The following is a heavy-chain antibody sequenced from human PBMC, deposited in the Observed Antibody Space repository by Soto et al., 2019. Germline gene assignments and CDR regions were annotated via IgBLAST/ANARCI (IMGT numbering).Heavy chain of an antibody. CDR1: GGSFSGYY. Sequence: SETLSLTCAVYGGSFSGYYWNWIRRPPGKGLERIGEIDHSGYTNYNPSLKSRVTISVDTSKTQFSLRLTSVTAADTAVYYCARVRDWFDPWGQGTLVTVSS. CDR3: ARVRDWFDP. CDR2: IDHSGYT. D-gene: IGHD3-3*01. J-gene: IGHJ5*02. V-gene: IGHV4-34*01.